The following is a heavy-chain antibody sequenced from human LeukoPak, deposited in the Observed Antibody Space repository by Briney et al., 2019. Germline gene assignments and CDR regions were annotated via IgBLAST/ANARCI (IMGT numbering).Heavy chain of an antibody. CDR3: GGGKYYYDSSGYYHTPFDY. Sequence: GESLKISCKGSGYSFTSYWIGWVRQMPGKGLEWMGIIYPGDSNTRYSPSFQGQVTISVDKSISTAYLQWSSLRASDTAMYYCGGGKYYYDSSGYYHTPFDYWGQGTLVTVSS. D-gene: IGHD3-22*01. V-gene: IGHV5-51*01. CDR1: GYSFTSYW. J-gene: IGHJ4*02. CDR2: IYPGDSNT.